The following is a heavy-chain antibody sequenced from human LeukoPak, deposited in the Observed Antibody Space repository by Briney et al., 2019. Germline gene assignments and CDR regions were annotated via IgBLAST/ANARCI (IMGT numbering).Heavy chain of an antibody. V-gene: IGHV4-38-2*02. D-gene: IGHD3-22*01. CDR3: ARDRRNTPYSYDSGGYNMDY. J-gene: IGHJ4*02. Sequence: SETLSLTCVDSGFSISSGYYWGWVRQPPGKGLEWIGSIYHSGSTYYNPSLKNRVTISVDMSNNQFSLKVNSVTASDTAVYYCARDRRNTPYSYDSGGYNMDYWGRGTLVTVSS. CDR1: GFSISSGYY. CDR2: IYHSGST.